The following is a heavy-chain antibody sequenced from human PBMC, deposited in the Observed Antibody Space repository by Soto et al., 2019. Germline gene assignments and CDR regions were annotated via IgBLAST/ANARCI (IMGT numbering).Heavy chain of an antibody. CDR3: ARSFGGSGSPADAFDI. J-gene: IGHJ3*02. CDR1: GFTFSSYS. D-gene: IGHD3-10*01. V-gene: IGHV3-21*01. Sequence: EVQLVESGGGLVKPGGSLRLSCEASGFTFSSYSMTWVRQAPGKGLEWVSSISISSSYIYYADSVKGRFTISRDNAKNSLYLQMNSLRAEDTAVYYCARSFGGSGSPADAFDIWGQGTMVTVSS. CDR2: ISISSSYI.